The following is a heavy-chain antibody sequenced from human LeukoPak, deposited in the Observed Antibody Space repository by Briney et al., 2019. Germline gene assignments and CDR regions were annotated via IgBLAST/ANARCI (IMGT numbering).Heavy chain of an antibody. CDR1: GSTFSNAW. V-gene: IGHV3-15*01. CDR3: TTDIGYYYYMDV. J-gene: IGHJ6*03. Sequence: GGSLRLSCAASGSTFSNAWMSWVRQAPGKGLEWVGRIKSKTDGGTTDYAAPVKGRFTISRDDSKNTLYLQMNSLKTEDTAVYYCTTDIGYYYYMDVWGKGTTVTVSS. CDR2: IKSKTDGGTT.